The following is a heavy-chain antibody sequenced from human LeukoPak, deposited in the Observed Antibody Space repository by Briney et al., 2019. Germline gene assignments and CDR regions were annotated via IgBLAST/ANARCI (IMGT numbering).Heavy chain of an antibody. D-gene: IGHD6-19*01. J-gene: IGHJ4*02. CDR2: ISDSSTAL. CDR3: ARDRRGWYVPDY. Sequence: AGGSLRLSCAASGFTFSSYSMNWVRQAPGKGLEWVSYISDSSTALYYTDSVKGRFTISRDNAKNSLYLQMNSLRDEDTAMYYCARDRRGWYVPDYWGQGTLVTVSS. CDR1: GFTFSSYS. V-gene: IGHV3-48*02.